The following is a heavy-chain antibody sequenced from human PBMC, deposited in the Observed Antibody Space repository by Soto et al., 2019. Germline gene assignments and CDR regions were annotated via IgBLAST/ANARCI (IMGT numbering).Heavy chain of an antibody. V-gene: IGHV1-18*01. CDR1: GYTFTSYG. CDR3: AGVVGALGIWFDP. D-gene: IGHD1-26*01. J-gene: IGHJ5*02. CDR2: ISAYNGNT. Sequence: QVQLVQSGAEVKKPGASVKVSCKASGYTFTSYGISWVRQAPGQGLEWMGRISAYNGNTNYAQKLQGRVTMTTDTSTGTADMELRSLGSDDTAVYYCAGVVGALGIWFDPWGQGTLFTVSS.